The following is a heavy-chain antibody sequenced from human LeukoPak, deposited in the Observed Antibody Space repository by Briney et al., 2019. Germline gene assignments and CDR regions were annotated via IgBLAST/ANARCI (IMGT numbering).Heavy chain of an antibody. CDR1: GFTFSSYG. CDR3: ARDHCGGDCYLDY. CDR2: IWYDGSNK. V-gene: IGHV3-33*01. J-gene: IGHJ4*02. D-gene: IGHD2-21*02. Sequence: PGGSLRLSCAASGFTFSSYGMHWVRQAPGKGLEWVAVIWYDGSNKYYADSVKGRFTISRDSSKDTLYLQMNSLRAEDTAVYYCARDHCGGDCYLDYWGQGALVTVSS.